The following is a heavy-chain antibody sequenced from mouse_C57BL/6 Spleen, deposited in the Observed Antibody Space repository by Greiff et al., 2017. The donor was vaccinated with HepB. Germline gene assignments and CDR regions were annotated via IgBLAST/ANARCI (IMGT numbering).Heavy chain of an antibody. D-gene: IGHD2-3*01. V-gene: IGHV5-9-1*02. CDR2: ISSGGDYI. Sequence: EVQVVESGEGLVKPGGSLKLSCAASGFTFSSYAMSWVRQTPEKRLEWVAYISSGGDYIYYADTVKGRFTISRDNARNTLYLQMSSLKSEDTAMYYCTRDDGYSRGAMDYWGQGTSVTVSS. CDR3: TRDDGYSRGAMDY. CDR1: GFTFSSYA. J-gene: IGHJ4*01.